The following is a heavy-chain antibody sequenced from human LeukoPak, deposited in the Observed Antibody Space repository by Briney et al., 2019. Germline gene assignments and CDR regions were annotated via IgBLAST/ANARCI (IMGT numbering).Heavy chain of an antibody. CDR3: AKLDGYGSGSYYTQPSTGYYGMDV. D-gene: IGHD3-10*01. V-gene: IGHV3-23*01. J-gene: IGHJ6*02. CDR2: ISGSGGST. Sequence: GGSLRLSCAASGFTFSSYAMSWVRQAPGKGLEWVSAISGSGGSTYYADSVKGRFTISRDNSKNTLYLQMNSLRAEDTAVYYCAKLDGYGSGSYYTQPSTGYYGMDVWGQGTTVTVSS. CDR1: GFTFSSYA.